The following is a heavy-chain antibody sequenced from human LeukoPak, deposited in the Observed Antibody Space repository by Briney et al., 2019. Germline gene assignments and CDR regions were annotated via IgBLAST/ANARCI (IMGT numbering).Heavy chain of an antibody. Sequence: PGGSLRLSCAASGFTVSSNYMSWVRQAPGKGLEWVSVIYSGGSTYYADSVKGRLTISRDNSKNTLYLQMNSLRAEDTAVYYCAILGYDYYFDYWGQGTLVTVSS. CDR1: GFTVSSNY. CDR3: AILGYDYYFDY. V-gene: IGHV3-53*01. J-gene: IGHJ4*02. CDR2: IYSGGST. D-gene: IGHD1-20*01.